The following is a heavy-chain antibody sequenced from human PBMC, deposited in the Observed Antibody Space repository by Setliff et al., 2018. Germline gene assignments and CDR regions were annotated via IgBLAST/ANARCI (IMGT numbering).Heavy chain of an antibody. CDR3: ARASYGWGSHYKIKWFDP. V-gene: IGHV4-4*07. D-gene: IGHD3-10*01. CDR2: VYSSVYSSGIT. Sequence: PSETLSLTCTVSGDSISNYYWNWIRQPAGRGLEWVGRVYSSVYSSGITSYNPSLKSRVTISMDTSKNQFSLGLTSVTAADTAVYYCARASYGWGSHYKIKWFDPWGQGTLVTGSS. J-gene: IGHJ5*02. CDR1: GDSISNYY.